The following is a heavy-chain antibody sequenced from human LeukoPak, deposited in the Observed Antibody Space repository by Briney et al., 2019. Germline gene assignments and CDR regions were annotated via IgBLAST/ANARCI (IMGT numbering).Heavy chain of an antibody. D-gene: IGHD4-17*01. V-gene: IGHV3-7*05. CDR1: GFTFSSYW. CDR3: ARDPTVTNFHDAFDI. Sequence: GGSLRLSCAASGFTFSSYWMSWVRQAPGKGLEWVATIKQDGSQKEYVDFVKGRSTISRDSAKNSLYLQMNSLRAEDTAVYYCARDPTVTNFHDAFDIWGQGTMVTVSS. CDR2: IKQDGSQK. J-gene: IGHJ3*02.